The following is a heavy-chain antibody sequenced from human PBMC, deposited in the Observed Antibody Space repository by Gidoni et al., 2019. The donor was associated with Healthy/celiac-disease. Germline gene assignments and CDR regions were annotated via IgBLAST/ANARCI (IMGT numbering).Heavy chain of an antibody. J-gene: IGHJ4*02. V-gene: IGHV4-34*01. CDR2: INHSGST. Sequence: QVQLQQWGAGLLKPSETLSLTCAVYGGSFSGYYWSWIRQPPGKGLGWIGEINHSGSTNYNPSLKSRVTISVDTSNNQFSLKLSSVTAADTAVYYCARGGYNWNGAYFDYWGQGTLVTVSS. CDR1: GGSFSGYY. D-gene: IGHD1-1*01. CDR3: ARGGYNWNGAYFDY.